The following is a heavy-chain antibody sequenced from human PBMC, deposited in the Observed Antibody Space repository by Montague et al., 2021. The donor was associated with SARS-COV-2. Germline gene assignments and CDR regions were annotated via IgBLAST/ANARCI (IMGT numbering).Heavy chain of an antibody. CDR1: GFSLNTSGEG. CDR2: IYWDDDK. V-gene: IGHV2-5*02. CDR3: ARYGDYGSWFDP. Sequence: PPLVKPTQTLTLTCTFSGFSLNTSGEGVGWVRQPPGKALEWLALIYWDDDKRYSPSLKSRSTTSKDTTKNEVVLTVANMDPVDTATYYCARYGDYGSWFDPWGQGTLVTVSS. J-gene: IGHJ5*02. D-gene: IGHD4-17*01.